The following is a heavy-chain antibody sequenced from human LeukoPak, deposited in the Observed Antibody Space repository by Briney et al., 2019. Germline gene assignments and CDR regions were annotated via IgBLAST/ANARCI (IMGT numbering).Heavy chain of an antibody. CDR3: ARQGFVVVVAAQFDY. D-gene: IGHD2-15*01. CDR1: GGSISSSSYY. J-gene: IGHJ4*02. V-gene: IGHV4-39*01. Sequence: SETLSLTCTVSGGSISSSSYYWGWIRQPPGKGLEWIGSIYYSGSTYYNPSLKSRVTISVDTSKNQFSLKLSSVTAADTAVYYCARQGFVVVVAAQFDYWGQGTLVTVSS. CDR2: IYYSGST.